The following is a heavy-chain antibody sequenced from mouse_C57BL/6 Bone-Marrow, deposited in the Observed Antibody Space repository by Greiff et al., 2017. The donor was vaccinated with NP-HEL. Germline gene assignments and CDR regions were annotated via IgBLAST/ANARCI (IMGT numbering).Heavy chain of an antibody. V-gene: IGHV1-53*01. CDR3: ASWRSTMIPYYFDY. J-gene: IGHJ2*01. Sequence: QVQLQQPGTELVKPGASVKLSCKASGYTFTSYWMHWVKQRPAQGLEWIGNINPSNGGTTYNEKFKSKATLTVDKSSSTAYMQLSSLTSEDSAVYYCASWRSTMIPYYFDYWGQGTTLTVSS. CDR2: INPSNGGT. D-gene: IGHD2-4*01. CDR1: GYTFTSYW.